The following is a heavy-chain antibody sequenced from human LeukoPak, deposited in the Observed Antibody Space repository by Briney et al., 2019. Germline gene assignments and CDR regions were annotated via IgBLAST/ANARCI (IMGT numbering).Heavy chain of an antibody. CDR1: GGSFSGYY. Sequence: SETLSLTCAVYGGSFSGYYWSWIRQPPGKGLEWIGEINHSGSTNYNPSLKSRVTISVDTSKNQFSLKLSSVTAADTAVYYCARTHYYVGAFDIWGQGTMVTVSS. V-gene: IGHV4-34*01. D-gene: IGHD3-10*02. J-gene: IGHJ3*02. CDR2: INHSGST. CDR3: ARTHYYVGAFDI.